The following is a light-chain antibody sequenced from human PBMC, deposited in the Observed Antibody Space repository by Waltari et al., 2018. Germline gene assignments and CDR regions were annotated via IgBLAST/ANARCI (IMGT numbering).Light chain of an antibody. CDR1: SGHSSYA. J-gene: IGLJ2*01. V-gene: IGLV4-69*01. CDR2: LNSDGSH. Sequence: QLVLTQSPSASASLGASVKLTCTLSSGHSSYAIAWHQQQPETGPRYLMKLNSDGSHTKGDGIPDRFSGSSSGAGRYLTISSLQSEDEADYYCQTWGTGIKGVFGGGTKLTVL. CDR3: QTWGTGIKGV.